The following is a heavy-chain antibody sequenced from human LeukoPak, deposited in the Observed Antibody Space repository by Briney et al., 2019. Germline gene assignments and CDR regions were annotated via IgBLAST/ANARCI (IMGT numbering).Heavy chain of an antibody. D-gene: IGHD4-17*01. CDR2: IRGII. Sequence: GGPLRLSCAASGFTFSDYSLNWVRQAPGKGLEWVSYIRGIIFYADSVKGRFTISRDNAQNSLYLQMNSLRDEDTAVYYCARDKDYGFDYWGQGILVSVSS. V-gene: IGHV3-48*02. CDR1: GFTFSDYS. J-gene: IGHJ4*02. CDR3: ARDKDYGFDY.